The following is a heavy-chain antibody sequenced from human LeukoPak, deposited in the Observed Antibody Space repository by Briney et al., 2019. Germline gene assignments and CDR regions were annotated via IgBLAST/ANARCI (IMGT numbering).Heavy chain of an antibody. CDR1: GYTFPSYG. CDR2: ISAYNGNT. Sequence: GASVKVSCKTSGYTFPSYGITWVRQAPGQGLEWMGWISAYNGNTNYAQKLQGRVTMTTDTSTSTAYMELRSLRSDDTAVYYCARDKRYALDIWGQGTMVTVSS. CDR3: ARDKRYALDI. J-gene: IGHJ3*02. D-gene: IGHD6-25*01. V-gene: IGHV1-18*01.